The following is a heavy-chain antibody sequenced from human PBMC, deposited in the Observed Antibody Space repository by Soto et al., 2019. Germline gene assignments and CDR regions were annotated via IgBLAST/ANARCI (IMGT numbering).Heavy chain of an antibody. CDR2: ISPNGGST. Sequence: EVQLVESGGGLVQPGGSLRLSCAASGFSFSSYAMHWVRQAPGKGLEYVSVISPNGGSTYHSDSVKDRFTISRDNSKNTLYLQMGSLRAEDMAVYYCARAGFYYGSGSYGYGMDFWCQGTSVTVSS. CDR1: GFSFSSYA. D-gene: IGHD3-10*01. J-gene: IGHJ6*02. V-gene: IGHV3-64*07. CDR3: ARAGFYYGSGSYGYGMDF.